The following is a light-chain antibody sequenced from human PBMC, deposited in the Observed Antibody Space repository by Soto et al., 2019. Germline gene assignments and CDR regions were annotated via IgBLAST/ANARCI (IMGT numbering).Light chain of an antibody. CDR1: SSDVGGYNF. CDR3: SSYTSSYTYV. J-gene: IGLJ1*01. Sequence: QSALTQPASVSGSPGQSVTISCAGTSSDVGGYNFVSWYQQHPGKAPQLMIYDVSGRPSGVSNRFSGSKSGNTASLTISGLQAEDEADYYCSSYTSSYTYVFGTGTKLTVL. V-gene: IGLV2-14*03. CDR2: DVS.